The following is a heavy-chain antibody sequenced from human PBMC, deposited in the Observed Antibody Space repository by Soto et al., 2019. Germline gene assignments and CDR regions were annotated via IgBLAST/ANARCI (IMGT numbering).Heavy chain of an antibody. D-gene: IGHD3-10*01. V-gene: IGHV3-11*01. J-gene: IGHJ4*02. Sequence: QVQLVESGGGLVKPGGSLRLSCAASGFTFSDYYMSWIRQPPGKGLEWISYITSSGGTIYYADSVKGRFIISRDNAKNSLYLQMNGLRAEDTAVYYCARDPLHHGSTFDYWGQGTLVTVSS. CDR2: ITSSGGTI. CDR3: ARDPLHHGSTFDY. CDR1: GFTFSDYY.